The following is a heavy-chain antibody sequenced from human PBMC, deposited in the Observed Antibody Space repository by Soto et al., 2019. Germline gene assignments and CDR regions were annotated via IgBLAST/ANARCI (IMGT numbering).Heavy chain of an antibody. D-gene: IGHD3-3*01. CDR3: ARDTLGGAYDFLH. Sequence: EVQLVESGGGLVQPGGSLRLSCAASGFTVSNLYMTWVRQAPGKGLQWVAVISSGGSTYYADSVKGRFTISRDNSKNTLYLEMNSLRAEDTAVYYGARDTLGGAYDFLHGGQGTLVTVSS. CDR1: GFTVSNLY. V-gene: IGHV3-66*01. CDR2: ISSGGST. J-gene: IGHJ4*02.